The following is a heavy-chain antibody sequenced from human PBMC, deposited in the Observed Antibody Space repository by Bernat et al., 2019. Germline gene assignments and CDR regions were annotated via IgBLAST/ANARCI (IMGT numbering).Heavy chain of an antibody. J-gene: IGHJ4*02. CDR3: AKERGYGPFDY. CDR2: ISGRGSST. CDR1: GFIFSSYA. D-gene: IGHD4-17*01. Sequence: EVQLLESGGGLVQPGGSLRLSCAASGFIFSSYAMSWVRQAPGKGLEWVSGISGRGSSTYYAESMKGRFTISRDNSKNTLYLQMNSLRVEDTAVYYCAKERGYGPFDYWGQGTLVTVSS. V-gene: IGHV3-23*01.